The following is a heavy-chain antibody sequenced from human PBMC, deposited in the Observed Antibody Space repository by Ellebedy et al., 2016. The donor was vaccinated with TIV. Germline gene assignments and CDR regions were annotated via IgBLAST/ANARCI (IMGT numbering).Heavy chain of an antibody. CDR3: ARGPRFGESSFDY. J-gene: IGHJ4*02. Sequence: PGGSLRLSCAASGFDFSSYWMHWIRQVPGKGLVWVARVSDDGNQVKYADSVKGRFTISRDNAKNSLSLQMNSLRDEDTAVYYCARGPRFGESSFDYWGQGTLVTVSS. CDR1: GFDFSSYW. V-gene: IGHV3-74*01. CDR2: VSDDGNQV. D-gene: IGHD3-10*01.